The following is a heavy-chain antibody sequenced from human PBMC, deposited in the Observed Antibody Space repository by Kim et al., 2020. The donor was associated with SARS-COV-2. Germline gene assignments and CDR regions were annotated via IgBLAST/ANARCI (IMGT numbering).Heavy chain of an antibody. V-gene: IGHV3-33*01. CDR2: IWYDGSNK. CDR1: GFTFSSYG. D-gene: IGHD6-13*01. CDR3: ARLGGEQQLVDEAPDY. J-gene: IGHJ4*02. Sequence: GGSLRLSCAASGFTFSSYGMHWVRQAPGKGLEWVAVIWYDGSNKYYADSVKGRFTISRDNSKNTLYLQMNSLRAEDTAVYYCARLGGEQQLVDEAPDYWGQGTLVTVSS.